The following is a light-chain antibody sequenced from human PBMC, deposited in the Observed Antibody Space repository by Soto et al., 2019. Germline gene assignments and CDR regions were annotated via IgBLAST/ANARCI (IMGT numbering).Light chain of an antibody. CDR1: QVIFNY. CDR2: DAS. CDR3: QKYDSAPRT. J-gene: IGKJ1*01. Sequence: DIELTQSPSSLSASLGDKITITCRASQVIFNYLAWFQQKPGKAPKLLIYDASTLKVGVPSRFSGSRSGTDFTLTISSLQPEDVATYYCQKYDSAPRTFGQGTKV. V-gene: IGKV1-27*01.